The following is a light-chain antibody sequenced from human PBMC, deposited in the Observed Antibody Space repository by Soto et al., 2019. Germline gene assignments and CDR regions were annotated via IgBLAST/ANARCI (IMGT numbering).Light chain of an antibody. J-gene: IGLJ2*01. CDR1: SSNIGSNY. CDR3: ASWDDSLSGPV. CDR2: SNN. Sequence: QSALTQPPSASGTPGQRVTISCSGSSSNIGSNYVYWYQQVPGAAPKLLIYSNNQRPSGVPDRYSGSKSGTAASLAISGLRSEDDADYYCASWDDSLSGPVFGAGTKLTVL. V-gene: IGLV1-47*02.